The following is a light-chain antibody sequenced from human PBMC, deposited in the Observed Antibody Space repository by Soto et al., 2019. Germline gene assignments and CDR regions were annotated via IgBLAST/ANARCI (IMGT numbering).Light chain of an antibody. J-gene: IGKJ1*01. V-gene: IGKV1-9*01. Sequence: IQLTQSPSSLSASVGDRVTITCRASQGISSYLAWYQQKPGKAPKLLIYAASTLQSGVPSRFSGSGSGTDFTLTISSLQTDDFSTYYRQQYHSYWTFGQGTKVDIK. CDR2: AAS. CDR1: QGISSY. CDR3: QQYHSYWT.